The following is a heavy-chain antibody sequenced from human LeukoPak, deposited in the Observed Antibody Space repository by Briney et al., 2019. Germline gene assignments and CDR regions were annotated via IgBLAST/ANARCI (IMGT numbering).Heavy chain of an antibody. Sequence: GGSLRLSCAASDFSFITYAMSWFRQAPGKGLEWVGFIRSKAYGGTTEYAASVKGRFTISRDDSKSIAYLQMNSLKTEDTAVYYCTRDSVWTSSSSTNFDYWGQGTLVTVSS. J-gene: IGHJ4*02. V-gene: IGHV3-49*03. CDR3: TRDSVWTSSSSTNFDY. D-gene: IGHD6-13*01. CDR2: IRSKAYGGTT. CDR1: DFSFITYA.